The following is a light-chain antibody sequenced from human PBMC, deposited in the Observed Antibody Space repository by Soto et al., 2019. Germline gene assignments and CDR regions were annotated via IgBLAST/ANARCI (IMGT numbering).Light chain of an antibody. Sequence: EIVLTQSPGTLSLSPGERATLSSRASHSVSSNYLAWYQQKPGQAPTPLIYGASSRATGIPDRFSGSGAGTDFTLTIFRLESEDFAVYYCQQYGSSPWTFGQGTKVDIK. V-gene: IGKV3-20*01. J-gene: IGKJ1*01. CDR3: QQYGSSPWT. CDR1: HSVSSNY. CDR2: GAS.